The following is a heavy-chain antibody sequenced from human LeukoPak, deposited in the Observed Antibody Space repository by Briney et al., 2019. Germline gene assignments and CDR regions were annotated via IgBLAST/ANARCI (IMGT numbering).Heavy chain of an antibody. CDR2: ISGSGGST. J-gene: IGHJ3*02. Sequence: PGGSLRLSCAASGFTFSSYAMSWVRQAPGKGLGWVSAISGSGGSTYYADSVKGRFTISRDNSKNTLYLQMNSLRAEDTAVYYCATDITMIVVVITSHAFDIWGQGTMVTVSS. V-gene: IGHV3-23*01. D-gene: IGHD3-22*01. CDR1: GFTFSSYA. CDR3: ATDITMIVVVITSHAFDI.